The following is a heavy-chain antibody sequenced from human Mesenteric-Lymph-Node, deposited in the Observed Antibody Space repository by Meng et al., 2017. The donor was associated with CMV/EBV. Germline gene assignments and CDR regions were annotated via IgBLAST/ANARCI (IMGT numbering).Heavy chain of an antibody. CDR1: GYTFTGYY. V-gene: IGHV1-2*02. CDR3: ARVHSSITMIVSNWFDP. CDR2: INPNSGGT. Sequence: SVKVSCKASGYTFTGYYMHWVRQAPGQGLEWMGWINPNSGGTNYAQKFQGRVTMTRDTSISTAYMELSRLRSDDTAVYYCARVHSSITMIVSNWFDPWGQGTLVTVSS. J-gene: IGHJ5*02. D-gene: IGHD3-22*01.